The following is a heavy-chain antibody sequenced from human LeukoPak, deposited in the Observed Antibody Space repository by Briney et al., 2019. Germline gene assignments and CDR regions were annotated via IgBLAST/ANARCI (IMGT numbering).Heavy chain of an antibody. V-gene: IGHV3-30*02. CDR3: AKDDNADSGWYFSYYYYYYMDV. CDR2: IRYDGSNK. Sequence: GGSLRLSCAASGFTFSSYGMHWVRQAPGKGLEWVAFIRYDGSNKYYADSVKGRFTISRDNSKNTLYLQMNSLRAEDTAVYYCAKDDNADSGWYFSYYYYYYMDVWGKGTTVTVSS. D-gene: IGHD6-19*01. CDR1: GFTFSSYG. J-gene: IGHJ6*03.